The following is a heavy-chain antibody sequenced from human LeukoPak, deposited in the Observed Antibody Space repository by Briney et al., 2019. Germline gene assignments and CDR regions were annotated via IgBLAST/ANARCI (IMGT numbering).Heavy chain of an antibody. CDR1: GFTFTSSA. D-gene: IGHD6-19*01. V-gene: IGHV1-58*02. CDR2: IVVGSGNT. CDR3: AAAPVAGPTYYYYYMDV. Sequence: ASVKVSCKASGFTFTSSAMQWVRPARGQRLEWIGWIVVGSGNTNYAQKFQERVTITRDMSTSTAYMELSSLRSEDTAVYYCAAAPVAGPTYYYYYMDVWGKGTTVTVSS. J-gene: IGHJ6*03.